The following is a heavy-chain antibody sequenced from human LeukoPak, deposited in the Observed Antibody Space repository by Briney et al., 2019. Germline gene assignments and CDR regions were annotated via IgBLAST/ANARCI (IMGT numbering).Heavy chain of an antibody. V-gene: IGHV3-30-3*01. CDR3: ARDPFDTAMVTPLRFDY. CDR1: GFTFSSYA. D-gene: IGHD5-18*01. J-gene: IGHJ4*02. CDR2: ISYDGSNK. Sequence: GGSLRLSCAASGFTFSSYAMHWLRQAPGKGLEWVAVISYDGSNKYYADSVKGRFTISRDNSKNTLYLQMNSLRAEDTAAYYCARDPFDTAMVTPLRFDYWGQGTLVTVSS.